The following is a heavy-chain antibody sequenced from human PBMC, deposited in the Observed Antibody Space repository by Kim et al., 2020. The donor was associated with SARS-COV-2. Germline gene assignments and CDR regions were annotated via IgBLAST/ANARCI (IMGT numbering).Heavy chain of an antibody. CDR3: ASLSNYDFWSGSEGG. Sequence: SETLSLTCAVYGGSFSGYYWSWIRQPPGKGLEWIGEINHSGSTNYNPSLKSRVTISVDTSKNQFSLKLSSVTAADTAVYYCASLSNYDFWSGSEGGWGQGTLVTVSS. V-gene: IGHV4-34*01. CDR1: GGSFSGYY. D-gene: IGHD3-3*01. J-gene: IGHJ4*02. CDR2: INHSGST.